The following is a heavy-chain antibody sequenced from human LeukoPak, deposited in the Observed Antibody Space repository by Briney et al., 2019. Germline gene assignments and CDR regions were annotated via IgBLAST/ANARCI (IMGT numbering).Heavy chain of an antibody. Sequence: EASVKVSCKVSGYTLTELSMHWVRQAPGKGLEWMGGFDPEDGETIYAQKFQGRVTMTEDTSTDTAYMELSSLRSEDTAVYYCATTTYYDFRTFDYWGQGTLVTVSS. D-gene: IGHD3-3*01. J-gene: IGHJ4*02. CDR1: GYTLTELS. CDR2: FDPEDGET. CDR3: ATTTYYDFRTFDY. V-gene: IGHV1-24*01.